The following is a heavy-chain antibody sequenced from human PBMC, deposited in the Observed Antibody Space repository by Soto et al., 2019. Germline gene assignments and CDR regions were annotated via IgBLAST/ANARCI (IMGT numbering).Heavy chain of an antibody. CDR3: ARVVVVIAYDYYFDY. D-gene: IGHD3-22*01. CDR1: GGSISSGGYS. Sequence: LSLTCAVSGGSISSGGYSWSWIRQPPGKGLEWIGYIYHSGSTYYNPSLKSRVTISVDRSKNQFSLKLSSVTAADTAVYYCARVVVVIAYDYYFDYWGQGTLVTVSS. J-gene: IGHJ4*02. V-gene: IGHV4-30-2*01. CDR2: IYHSGST.